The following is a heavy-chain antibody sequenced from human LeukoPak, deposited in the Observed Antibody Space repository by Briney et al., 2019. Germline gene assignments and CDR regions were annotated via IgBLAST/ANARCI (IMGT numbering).Heavy chain of an antibody. CDR3: ARDLGSSWHLGWFDP. Sequence: SETLSLTCTVSGGSISSYYWSWIRQPAGRGLEWIGRIYTSGSTNYNPSLKSRVNMSVDTSKNQFSLKLSSVTAADTAVYYCARDLGSSWHLGWFDPWGQGTLVTVSS. CDR1: GGSISSYY. J-gene: IGHJ5*02. D-gene: IGHD6-13*01. CDR2: IYTSGST. V-gene: IGHV4-4*07.